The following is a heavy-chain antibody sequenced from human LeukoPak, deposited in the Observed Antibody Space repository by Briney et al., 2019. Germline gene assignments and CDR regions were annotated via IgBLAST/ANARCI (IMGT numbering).Heavy chain of an antibody. CDR2: IIPIFGTA. CDR3: ARSRDFWSGYLSPFDP. J-gene: IGHJ5*02. Sequence: ASVKVSCKASGGTFSSYAISWVRQAPGQGLEWMGGIIPIFGTANYAQKFQGRVTITTDESTSTAYMELSSLRSEDTAVYYCARSRDFWSGYLSPFDPWGQGTLVTVSS. D-gene: IGHD3-3*01. V-gene: IGHV1-69*05. CDR1: GGTFSSYA.